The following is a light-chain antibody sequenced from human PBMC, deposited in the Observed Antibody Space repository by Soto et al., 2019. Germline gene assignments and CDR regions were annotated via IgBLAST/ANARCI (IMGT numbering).Light chain of an antibody. CDR3: QQYGHSPWT. CDR2: AAS. V-gene: IGKV3-20*01. Sequence: EIVMTQSPATLSVSPGERATLSCRASQTVSSSLAWYQQKPGQAPRLLIYAASSRAAGIPDRFSGSGSETDFTLTISRLEPEDFAVYYCQQYGHSPWTFGQGTKVDNK. CDR1: QTVSSS. J-gene: IGKJ1*01.